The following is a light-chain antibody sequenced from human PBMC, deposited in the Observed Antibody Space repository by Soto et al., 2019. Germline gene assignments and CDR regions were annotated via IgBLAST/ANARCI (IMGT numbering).Light chain of an antibody. CDR1: QSVSSN. V-gene: IGKV3-15*01. J-gene: IGKJ1*01. Sequence: EIGVSQSPATLSLSPGERATLSCRASQSVSSNLAWYQQKAGQAPRLLMYGASTRAIGIPGRFSGSGSGTEFTLTISSLQSEDFAVYYCQQSDKWPPTFGQGTKVDI. CDR2: GAS. CDR3: QQSDKWPPT.